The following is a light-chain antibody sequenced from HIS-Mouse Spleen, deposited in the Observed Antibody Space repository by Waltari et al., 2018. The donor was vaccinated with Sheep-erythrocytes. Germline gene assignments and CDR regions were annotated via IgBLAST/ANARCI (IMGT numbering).Light chain of an antibody. CDR2: QDS. CDR1: KLGDKY. J-gene: IGLJ2*01. Sequence: SYELTQPPSVSVSPGQTASITCSGDKLGDKYACWYHQKPGQSPVLVIYQDSKRPSGIPDRFSGANAGNTATLTISGTQAMDEADYYCQAWDSSTVVFGGGTKLTVL. V-gene: IGLV3-1*01. CDR3: QAWDSSTVV.